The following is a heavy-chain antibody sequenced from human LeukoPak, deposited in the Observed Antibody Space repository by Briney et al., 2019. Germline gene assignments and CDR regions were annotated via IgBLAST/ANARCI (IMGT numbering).Heavy chain of an antibody. CDR3: ARRGSSSWYGYYYYYYMDV. D-gene: IGHD6-13*01. Sequence: SETLSLTCAVYGGSFSGYYWSWIRQPPEKGLEWIGEINHSGSTNYSPSLKSRVTISVDTSKNQFSLKLSSVTAAETAVYYCARRGSSSWYGYYYYYYMDVWGKGTTVTISS. V-gene: IGHV4-34*01. J-gene: IGHJ6*03. CDR1: GGSFSGYY. CDR2: INHSGST.